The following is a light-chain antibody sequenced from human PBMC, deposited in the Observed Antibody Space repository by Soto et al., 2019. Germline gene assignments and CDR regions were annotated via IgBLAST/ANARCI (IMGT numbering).Light chain of an antibody. J-gene: IGLJ3*02. Sequence: QSVLTQPPSVSAAPGQTVTISCSGSSSNIGTYSVSWYQQLPGSAPKLLIHENNKRPSGIPDRFSGSKSGTSATLGITGLQAGDEDDYYCGAWDRSLTGGVFGGGTKLTVL. CDR1: SSNIGTYS. CDR3: GAWDRSLTGGV. CDR2: ENN. V-gene: IGLV1-51*02.